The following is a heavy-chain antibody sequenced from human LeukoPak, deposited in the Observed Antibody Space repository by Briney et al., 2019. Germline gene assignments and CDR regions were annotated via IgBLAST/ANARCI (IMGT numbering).Heavy chain of an antibody. V-gene: IGHV3-7*05. CDR3: ARDIDTGWYGATGY. CDR2: IEQDGSEK. D-gene: IGHD6-19*01. Sequence: GGSLRLCCAASGFTFSRYWMSWVRQAPGKGLEWVANIEQDGSEKFYVDSVKGRFTISRDNGKNSLYLQMNSLRAEDTAVYYCARDIDTGWYGATGYWGQGTLVTVSS. CDR1: GFTFSRYW. J-gene: IGHJ4*02.